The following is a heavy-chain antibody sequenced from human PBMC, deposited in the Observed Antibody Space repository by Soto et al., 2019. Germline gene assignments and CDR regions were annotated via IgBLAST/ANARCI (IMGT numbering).Heavy chain of an antibody. CDR1: GGSITTNGHY. Sequence: SETLSLTCSVSGGSITTNGHYWTWIRQHPGQGLEWIGYIYYSGSTNYNPSLKSRVTISVDTSKNQFSLKLSSVTAADTAVYYCARVWGYYFDYWGQGTLVTVSS. CDR2: IYYSGST. V-gene: IGHV4-61*08. J-gene: IGHJ4*02. D-gene: IGHD2-21*01. CDR3: ARVWGYYFDY.